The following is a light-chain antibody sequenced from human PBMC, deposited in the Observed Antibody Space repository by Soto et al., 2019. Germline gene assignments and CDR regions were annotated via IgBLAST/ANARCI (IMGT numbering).Light chain of an antibody. V-gene: IGKV3-20*01. CDR1: QSVSSAY. CDR3: QQSGSSFYA. CDR2: GAS. J-gene: IGKJ2*01. Sequence: EIVLTQSPGTLSLSPGERATLSCRASQSVSSAYLAWYQQIPGQAPRLLISGASSRATGIPDRFSGSGSGTDFTLTISGLEPDDFAVYYCQQSGSSFYAFGQGTKLEIK.